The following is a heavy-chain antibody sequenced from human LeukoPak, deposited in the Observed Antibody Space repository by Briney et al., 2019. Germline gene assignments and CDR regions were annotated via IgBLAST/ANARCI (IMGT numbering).Heavy chain of an antibody. CDR2: IYYTGST. Sequence: SETLSLTCTVSGGSISNDYWSWIRQPPGKGLECIGYIYYTGSTNYNPSLKSRVTMSVDTSKNQFSLKLSSVTAADTAVYYCARVSSSPYYFDYWVQGTLVTVSS. V-gene: IGHV4-59*12. J-gene: IGHJ4*02. CDR1: GGSISNDY. CDR3: ARVSSSPYYFDY. D-gene: IGHD6-6*01.